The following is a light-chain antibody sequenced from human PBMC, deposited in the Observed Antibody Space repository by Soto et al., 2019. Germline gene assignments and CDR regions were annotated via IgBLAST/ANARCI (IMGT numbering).Light chain of an antibody. CDR3: QQYNNWPRT. CDR2: GAS. CDR1: QSVSSD. V-gene: IGKV3-15*01. J-gene: IGKJ1*01. Sequence: EIVMTQSPATLSVSPGERATLSCRASQSVSSDLAWYHQKPGQAPRLRIYGASTRATGIPARFSGIWSGTEFTLTINSLQSEDFAVYYCQQYNNWPRTFGQETKVDI.